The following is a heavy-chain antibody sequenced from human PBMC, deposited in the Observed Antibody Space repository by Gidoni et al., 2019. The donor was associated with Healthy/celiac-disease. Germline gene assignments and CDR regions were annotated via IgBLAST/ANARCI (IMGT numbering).Heavy chain of an antibody. CDR2: ISGSGGST. CDR1: FSSYA. D-gene: IGHD2-15*01. CDR3: AKVNVVVVAETY. V-gene: IGHV3-23*01. J-gene: IGHJ4*02. Sequence: FSSYAMRWVRQAPGKGLEWVSAISGSGGSTYYADSVKGRFTISRDNSKNTLYLQMNSLRAEDTAVYYWAKVNVVVVAETYWGQGTLVTVSS.